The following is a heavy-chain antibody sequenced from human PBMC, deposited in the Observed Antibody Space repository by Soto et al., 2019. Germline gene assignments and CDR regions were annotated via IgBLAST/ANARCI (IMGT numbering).Heavy chain of an antibody. CDR1: GASSGGSISSYY. V-gene: IGHV4-59*01. CDR3: ARDQGAIVGGFDV. D-gene: IGHD1-26*01. J-gene: IGHJ3*01. CDR2: IHYSGTT. Sequence: SETLSLTCTVSGASSGGSISSYYWSWIRRPPGKGLEWIGYIHYSGTTKYNPSLKSRVTISVDTSKNQFSLKQTSVTVADTAVYYCARDQGAIVGGFDVWGRGTMVTV.